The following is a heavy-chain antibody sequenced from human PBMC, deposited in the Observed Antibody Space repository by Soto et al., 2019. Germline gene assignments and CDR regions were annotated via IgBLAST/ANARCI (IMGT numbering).Heavy chain of an antibody. CDR1: GFTFSSYG. CDR3: AKEGIRGSRFYYYYCMDV. CDR2: ISGSGGDT. D-gene: IGHD2-15*01. Sequence: EVQVLESGGGLVQPGGSLRLSCAASGFTFSSYGMSWVRQAPGKGLEWVSGISGSGGDTYYADSVKGRFTISRDNSKNTLYLQMNSLRAEDTAVYYCAKEGIRGSRFYYYYCMDVWGKGTTVNVSS. V-gene: IGHV3-23*01. J-gene: IGHJ6*03.